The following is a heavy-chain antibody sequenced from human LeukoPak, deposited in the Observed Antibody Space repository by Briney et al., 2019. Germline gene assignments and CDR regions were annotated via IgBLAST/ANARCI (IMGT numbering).Heavy chain of an antibody. CDR3: TRGGDVYIFDY. CDR2: IHPSGGGT. V-gene: IGHV1-46*01. Sequence: GASVKVSCKASGYTFTSYAIHWVRQAPGQGLEWMGRIHPSGGGTSYAQKFQGRLTMTRDTSTSTVYMELSSLTSEDTAVYFCTRGGDVYIFDYWGQGTLVTVSS. CDR1: GYTFTSYA. D-gene: IGHD5-24*01. J-gene: IGHJ4*02.